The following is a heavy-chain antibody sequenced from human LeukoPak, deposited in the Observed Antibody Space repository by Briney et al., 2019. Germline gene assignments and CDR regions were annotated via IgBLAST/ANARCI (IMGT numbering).Heavy chain of an antibody. CDR2: IYYSGST. Sequence: NPSETLSLTCTVSGGSISSYYWSWIRQPPGKGLEWIGYIYYSGSTNYNPSLKSRVTISVDTSKNHFSLKLSSVTAADTAVYYCARALNDYGDYLDYWGQGTLVTVSS. CDR3: ARALNDYGDYLDY. J-gene: IGHJ4*02. CDR1: GGSISSYY. D-gene: IGHD4-17*01. V-gene: IGHV4-59*01.